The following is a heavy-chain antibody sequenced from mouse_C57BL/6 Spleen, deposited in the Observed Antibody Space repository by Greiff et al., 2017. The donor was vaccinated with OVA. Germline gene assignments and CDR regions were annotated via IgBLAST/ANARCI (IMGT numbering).Heavy chain of an antibody. D-gene: IGHD1-1*01. CDR1: GFSLSTFGMG. CDR2: IWWDDDK. Sequence: QVTLKESGPGILQPSQTLSLTCSFSGFSLSTFGMGVGWIRQPSGKGLEWLAHIWWDDDKYYNPALKSRLTISKDTSKNQVFLKIANVDTADTATYYCARGDYYGSSYHFDYWGQGTTLTVSS. CDR3: ARGDYYGSSYHFDY. J-gene: IGHJ2*01. V-gene: IGHV8-8*01.